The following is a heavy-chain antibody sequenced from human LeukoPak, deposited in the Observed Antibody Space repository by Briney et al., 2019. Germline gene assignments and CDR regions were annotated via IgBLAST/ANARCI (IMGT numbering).Heavy chain of an antibody. Sequence: GGSLRLSCAASGFTFSNAWMTRVRQAPGKGLEWVGRIKSKTDGGTTDYAVPVKGRFTISRDDSKNTLYLQMNSLKTEDTALYYCTTETPIWFGELDVWGKGTTVTVSS. D-gene: IGHD3-10*01. CDR2: IKSKTDGGTT. J-gene: IGHJ6*04. CDR3: TTETPIWFGELDV. V-gene: IGHV3-15*01. CDR1: GFTFSNAW.